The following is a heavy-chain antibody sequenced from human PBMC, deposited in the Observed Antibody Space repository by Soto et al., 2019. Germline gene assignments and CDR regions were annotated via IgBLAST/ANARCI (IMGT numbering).Heavy chain of an antibody. D-gene: IGHD5-18*01. Sequence: QVQLQESGPGLVKPSQTLSLTCTVSGASISSGDYYWSWIRQPPGKVLEWIGYIYYSGSTYYNPSLKSPVAISVDTPKNQFSLRLSSVTAADTAVYYCAREVDTDSGPDYYNGLDVWGQGTTVTVSS. CDR2: IYYSGST. J-gene: IGHJ6*02. CDR3: AREVDTDSGPDYYNGLDV. CDR1: GASISSGDYY. V-gene: IGHV4-30-4*01.